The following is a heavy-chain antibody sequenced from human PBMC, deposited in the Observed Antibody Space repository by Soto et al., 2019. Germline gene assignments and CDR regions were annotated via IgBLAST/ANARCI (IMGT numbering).Heavy chain of an antibody. Sequence: PGGSLRLSCAGSGFTFGDSYMSWIRQAPGKGLEWLSYISPGSRYPAYADSVKGRFAISRDNAKRSLYLQMMSLTAEDTAIYYCVRGGGGGLFDPWGQGTMVTVSS. CDR2: ISPGSRYP. V-gene: IGHV3-11*06. D-gene: IGHD2-15*01. CDR3: VRGGGGGLFDP. CDR1: GFTFGDSY. J-gene: IGHJ5*02.